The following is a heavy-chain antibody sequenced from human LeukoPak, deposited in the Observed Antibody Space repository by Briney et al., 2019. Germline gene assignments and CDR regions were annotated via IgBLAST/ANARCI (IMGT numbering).Heavy chain of an antibody. CDR2: IYTSGST. D-gene: IGHD7-27*01. Sequence: PSETLSLTCTVSGGSISSGSYYWSWIRQPAGKGPEWIGRIYTSGSTNYNPSLKSRVTISVDTSKNQFSLKLSSETAADTAVYYCARVPLGTPGPWGYYYYMDVWGKGTTVTISS. V-gene: IGHV4-61*02. J-gene: IGHJ6*03. CDR3: ARVPLGTPGPWGYYYYMDV. CDR1: GGSISSGSYY.